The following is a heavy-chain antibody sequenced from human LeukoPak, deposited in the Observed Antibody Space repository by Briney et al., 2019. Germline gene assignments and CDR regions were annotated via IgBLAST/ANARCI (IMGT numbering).Heavy chain of an antibody. CDR1: GGSISSYY. CDR3: ARVLGYFDWQLTNYYYGMDV. V-gene: IGHV4-59*01. Sequence: PSETLSLTCTVSGGSISSYYWRWIRQPPGKGLEWIGYICYSGSTNYNPSLKSRVTISVDTSKNQFSLKLSSVTAADTAVYYCARVLGYFDWQLTNYYYGMDVWGQGTTVTVSS. D-gene: IGHD3-9*01. CDR2: ICYSGST. J-gene: IGHJ6*02.